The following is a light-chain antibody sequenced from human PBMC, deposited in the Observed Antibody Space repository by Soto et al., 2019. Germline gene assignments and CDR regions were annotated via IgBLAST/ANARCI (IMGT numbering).Light chain of an antibody. CDR2: DVS. Sequence: QSVLTQPRSVSGSPGQSVTLSCSGTSSDVGGYNYVSWYQQHPGKAPKLMIYDVSQRPSGVPDRFSGSESGNTASLTISGLQSEDEADYYCCSYAGRYTVFGTGTKLTVL. V-gene: IGLV2-11*01. J-gene: IGLJ1*01. CDR3: CSYAGRYTV. CDR1: SSDVGGYNY.